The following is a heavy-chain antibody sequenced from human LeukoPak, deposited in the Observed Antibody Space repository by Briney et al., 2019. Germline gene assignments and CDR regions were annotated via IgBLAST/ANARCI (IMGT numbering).Heavy chain of an antibody. D-gene: IGHD3-22*01. CDR3: ARDLWNFYDDSGYNRDFDS. V-gene: IGHV1-18*01. J-gene: IGHJ5*01. CDR1: TSR. Sequence: ASVKVSCKATSRISWVRQVPGQGLEWMGWIGTYGGDTYYAQKFQGRITVTTDTSASKVYMELRNLRSDDTAVYYCARDLWNFYDDSGYNRDFDSWGQGTLVTVSS. CDR2: IGTYGGDT.